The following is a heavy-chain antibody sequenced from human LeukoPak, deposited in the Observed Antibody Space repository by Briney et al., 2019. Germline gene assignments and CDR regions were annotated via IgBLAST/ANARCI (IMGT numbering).Heavy chain of an antibody. J-gene: IGHJ3*02. D-gene: IGHD4-17*01. CDR1: GFTFSSYS. CDR2: ISSSSSYI. V-gene: IGHV3-21*01. Sequence: PGGSLRLSCAASGFTFSSYSMNWVRQAPGKGLEWVSSISSSSSYIYYADSVKGRFTISRDNAKNSLYLQMNSLRAEDTAVYYCARVGDYGASDAFDIWGQGTMVTVSS. CDR3: ARVGDYGASDAFDI.